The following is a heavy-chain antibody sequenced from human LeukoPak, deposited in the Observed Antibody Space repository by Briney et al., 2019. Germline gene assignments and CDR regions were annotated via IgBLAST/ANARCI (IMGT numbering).Heavy chain of an antibody. D-gene: IGHD6-13*01. V-gene: IGHV1-8*01. CDR2: TNTNSGYS. J-gene: IGHJ3*02. CDR3: ARGNRLYSSSWSSLAFDI. CDR1: GYTFTSYD. Sequence: ASVKVSCKASGYTFTSYDINWMRQATGQGLEWMGWTNTNSGYSGYAQKLQGRVTMTRNTSISTAYMELSSLRSEDTAVYYCARGNRLYSSSWSSLAFDIWGQGTMVTVSS.